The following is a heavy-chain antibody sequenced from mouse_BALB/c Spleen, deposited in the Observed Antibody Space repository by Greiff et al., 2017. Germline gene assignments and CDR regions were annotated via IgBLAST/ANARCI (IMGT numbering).Heavy chain of an antibody. D-gene: IGHD2-2*01. V-gene: IGHV3-8*02. CDR3: ARVGIYYGYPYFDY. Sequence: EVKLMESGPSLVKPSQTLSLTCSVTGDSITSGYWNWIRKFPGNKLEYMGYISYSGSTYYNPSLKSRISITRDTSKNQYYLQLNSVTTEDTATYYCARVGIYYGYPYFDYWGQGTTLTVSS. CDR1: GDSITSGY. CDR2: ISYSGST. J-gene: IGHJ2*01.